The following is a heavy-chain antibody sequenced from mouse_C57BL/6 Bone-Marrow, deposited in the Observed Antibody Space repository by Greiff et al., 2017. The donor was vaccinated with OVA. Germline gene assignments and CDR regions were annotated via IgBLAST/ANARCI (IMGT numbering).Heavy chain of an antibody. V-gene: IGHV1-61*01. CDR2: IYPSDSET. D-gene: IGHD1-1*01. CDR3: ARESITTVVAPYYYAMDY. J-gene: IGHJ4*01. CDR1: GYTFTSYW. Sequence: QVQLQQPGAELVRPGSSVKLSCKASGYTFTSYWMDWVKQRPGQGLEWIGNIYPSDSETHYNQKFKDKATLTVDKSSSTAYMQLSSLTSEDSAVYYCARESITTVVAPYYYAMDYWGQGTSVTVSS.